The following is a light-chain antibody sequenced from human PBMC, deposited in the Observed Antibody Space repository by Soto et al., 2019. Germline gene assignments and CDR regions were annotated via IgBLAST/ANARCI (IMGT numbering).Light chain of an antibody. CDR1: SSDIGGYNY. CDR2: DVS. J-gene: IGLJ1*01. Sequence: QSALTQPPSVSGSPGQSVTISCTGTSSDIGGYNYVSWYQQLPGKAPKLMIYDVSNRPSGVPDRFSGSNSGNTASLTISGLQAEDDAYYYCCSYARSTHVFGTGTKLTVL. CDR3: CSYARSTHV. V-gene: IGLV2-11*01.